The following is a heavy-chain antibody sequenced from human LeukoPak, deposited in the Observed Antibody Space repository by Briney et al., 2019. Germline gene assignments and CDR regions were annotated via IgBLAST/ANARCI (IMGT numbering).Heavy chain of an antibody. CDR2: INSDGSWT. CDR3: VSFYETY. J-gene: IGHJ4*02. V-gene: IGHV3-74*01. CDR1: GNYW. D-gene: IGHD2/OR15-2a*01. Sequence: GGSLRLSCAASGNYWMHWVRQAPGKGLVWVSHINSDGSWTSYADSVKGRFTISKDNAKNTVYLQMNNMRAEDTAVYYCVSFYETYWGRGTLVTVSS.